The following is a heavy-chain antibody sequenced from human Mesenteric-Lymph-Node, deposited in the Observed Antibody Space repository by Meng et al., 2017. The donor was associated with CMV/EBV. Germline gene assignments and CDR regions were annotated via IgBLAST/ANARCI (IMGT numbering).Heavy chain of an antibody. D-gene: IGHD6-19*01. Sequence: GESLKISCVASGFTFSDHWMGWVRQAPGKGLEWVADIWKDGNTIWYIDSVKGRFTISRDNAKNSLFLQMNSLRVEGTAVYYCVRDMGWYRFDSWGQGTLVTVSS. CDR3: VRDMGWYRFDS. CDR2: IWKDGNTI. V-gene: IGHV3-7*01. CDR1: GFTFSDHW. J-gene: IGHJ4*02.